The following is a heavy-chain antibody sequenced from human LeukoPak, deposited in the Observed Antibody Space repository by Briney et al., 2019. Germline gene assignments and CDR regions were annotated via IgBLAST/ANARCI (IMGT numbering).Heavy chain of an antibody. CDR2: IIPSFGTA. D-gene: IGHD6-13*01. J-gene: IGHJ6*03. Sequence: GASVKVSCKASGDTFSSYAISWGRQAPGQGLEWMGRIIPSFGTANYAHKFKGRGTITADKSTRTAYMELSSLRSEDTAVYYCARDVDSIAAVGPGYMDVWGKGTTVTVSS. CDR1: GDTFSSYA. CDR3: ARDVDSIAAVGPGYMDV. V-gene: IGHV1-69*06.